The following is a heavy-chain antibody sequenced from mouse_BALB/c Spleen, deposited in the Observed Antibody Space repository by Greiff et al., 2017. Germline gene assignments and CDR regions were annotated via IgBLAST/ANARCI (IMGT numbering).Heavy chain of an antibody. Sequence: VQLKQSGAELVKPGASVKLSCTASGFNIKDTYMHWVKQRPEQGLEWIGRIDPANGNTKYDPKFQGKATITADTSSNTAYLQLSSLTSEDTAVYYCARRYDPYAMDYWGQGTSVTVSS. J-gene: IGHJ4*01. CDR2: IDPANGNT. V-gene: IGHV14-3*02. D-gene: IGHD2-14*01. CDR3: ARRYDPYAMDY. CDR1: GFNIKDTY.